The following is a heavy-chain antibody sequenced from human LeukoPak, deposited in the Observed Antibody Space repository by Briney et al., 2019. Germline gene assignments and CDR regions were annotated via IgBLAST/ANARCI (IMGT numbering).Heavy chain of an antibody. D-gene: IGHD1-14*01. J-gene: IGHJ4*02. Sequence: SETLSLTCAVYGGSFSGYYWSWIRQPPGKGLEWIGEINHSGSTNYNPSLKSRVTISVDTSKNQFSLKPSSVTAADTAVYYCARGYILRRYSAGTYYFDYWGQGTLVTVSS. CDR2: INHSGST. CDR1: GGSFSGYY. CDR3: ARGYILRRYSAGTYYFDY. V-gene: IGHV4-34*01.